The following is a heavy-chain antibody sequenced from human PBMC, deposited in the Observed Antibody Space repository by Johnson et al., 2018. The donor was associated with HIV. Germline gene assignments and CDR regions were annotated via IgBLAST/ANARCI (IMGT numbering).Heavy chain of an antibody. Sequence: VQLVESGGGLVQPGRSLRLSCAASGFNFDNYAMHWVRQAPGKGLEWVSGISWNSANIGHADSVKGRFTISRDNAKSSLYLQMNSLRGEDTAWYYCARAGGAVGVNGFDMWGQGTMVTVSS. CDR2: ISWNSANI. CDR3: ARAGGAVGVNGFDM. D-gene: IGHD1-26*01. J-gene: IGHJ3*02. CDR1: GFNFDNYA. V-gene: IGHV3-9*01.